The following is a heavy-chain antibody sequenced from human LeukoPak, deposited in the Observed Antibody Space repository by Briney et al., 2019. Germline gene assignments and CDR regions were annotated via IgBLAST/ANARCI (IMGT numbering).Heavy chain of an antibody. Sequence: GGSLRLSCAASGFTFSSYEMNWVRQAPGKGLEWVSYISSSGSTIYYADSVKGRFTISRDNAKNSLYLQMNSLRAEDTAVYYCARHGTRNGWLIGFDPWGQGTLVTVSS. J-gene: IGHJ5*02. CDR1: GFTFSSYE. D-gene: IGHD3-3*01. CDR3: ARHGTRNGWLIGFDP. V-gene: IGHV3-48*03. CDR2: ISSSGSTI.